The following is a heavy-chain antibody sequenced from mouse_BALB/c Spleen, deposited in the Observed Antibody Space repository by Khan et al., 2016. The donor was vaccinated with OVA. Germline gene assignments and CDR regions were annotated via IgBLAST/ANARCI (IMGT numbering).Heavy chain of an antibody. CDR1: GFTFSTFA. CDR3: ARHNYGPFAY. D-gene: IGHD1-1*01. J-gene: IGHJ3*01. CDR2: ISSGGDYT. V-gene: IGHV5-9-3*01. Sequence: EVELVESGGGLVKPGGPLKLSCAASGFTFSTFAMSWVRQTPEKRLEWVATISSGGDYTYFPDSVKGRFPISRDNAKNTLYLQMSTLRSEDTAMYYCARHNYGPFAYWGQGTLVTVSA.